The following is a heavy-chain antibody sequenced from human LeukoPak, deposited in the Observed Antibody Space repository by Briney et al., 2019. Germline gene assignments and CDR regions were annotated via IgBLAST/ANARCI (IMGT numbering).Heavy chain of an antibody. V-gene: IGHV3-21*01. CDR3: AGGIADSSGYYLAY. CDR1: GFTFSNYN. CDR2: ISSSSSYI. D-gene: IGHD3-22*01. Sequence: GGSLRLSCAASGFTFSNYNMNWVRQAPGKGLEWVSYISSSSSYIYYADSVQGRLTISRDNAKNSLYLQMNSLRAEDTAVYYCAGGIADSSGYYLAYWGQGTLVTVSS. J-gene: IGHJ4*02.